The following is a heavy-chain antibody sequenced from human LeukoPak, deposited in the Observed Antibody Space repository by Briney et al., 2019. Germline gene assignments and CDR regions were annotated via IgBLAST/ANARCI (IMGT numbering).Heavy chain of an antibody. CDR1: GFTFSSYG. Sequence: GGSLRLSCAASGFTFSSYGMHWVRQAPGKGLEWVAFIRYDGSNKNYADSVKGRFTISRDNSKNTLYLQMNSLRAEDTAVYYCAKDRGSRSGSYYMEAWGQGTLVTVSS. V-gene: IGHV3-30*02. CDR3: AKDRGSRSGSYYMEA. D-gene: IGHD3-10*01. J-gene: IGHJ4*02. CDR2: IRYDGSNK.